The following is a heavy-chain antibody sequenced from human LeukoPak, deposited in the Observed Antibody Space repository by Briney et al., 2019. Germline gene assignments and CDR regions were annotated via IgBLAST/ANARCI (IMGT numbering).Heavy chain of an antibody. V-gene: IGHV4-39*01. CDR1: GGSISSSSYY. Sequence: PSETLSLTCTVSGGSISSSSYYWGWIRQPPGKGLEWIGSIYYSGSTYYNPSLKSRVTISVDTSKNQFSLKLSSVTAADTAVYYCARGGSSWPHDYNWFDPWGQGTLVTVSS. J-gene: IGHJ5*02. CDR2: IYYSGST. D-gene: IGHD6-13*01. CDR3: ARGGSSWPHDYNWFDP.